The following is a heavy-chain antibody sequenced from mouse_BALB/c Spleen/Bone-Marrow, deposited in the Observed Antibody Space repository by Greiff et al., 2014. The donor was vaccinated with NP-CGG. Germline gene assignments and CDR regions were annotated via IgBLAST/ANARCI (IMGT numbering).Heavy chain of an antibody. D-gene: IGHD6-1*01. V-gene: IGHV1S56*01. CDR3: AKSCDNYVDY. Sequence: QVQLQQSGPELVKPGASVRISCKASGYTFTSYYIHWVKQRPGQGLEWIGWIYSGDVYTKYNEKFKGKATLTADKSSSTAYMQPSRLTTRDSADYSCAKSCDNYVDYWGQGTTLTVSS. J-gene: IGHJ2*01. CDR1: GYTFTSYY. CDR2: IYSGDVYT.